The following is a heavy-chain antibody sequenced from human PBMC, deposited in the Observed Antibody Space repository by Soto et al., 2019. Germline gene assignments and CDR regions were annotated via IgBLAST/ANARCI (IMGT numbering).Heavy chain of an antibody. Sequence: QVQPVQSGAEVKKPGASVKVSCTASGYTFTGYYMHWVRQAPGQGGAWMGCINLNSGGTNYAQECQGRVTMTMDPSISTAYMGLSRLRSDDTAVYYCARVLAVAATPPFDYWGQGTLVTVSS. D-gene: IGHD2-15*01. CDR3: ARVLAVAATPPFDY. CDR2: INLNSGGT. J-gene: IGHJ4*02. V-gene: IGHV1-2*02. CDR1: GYTFTGYY.